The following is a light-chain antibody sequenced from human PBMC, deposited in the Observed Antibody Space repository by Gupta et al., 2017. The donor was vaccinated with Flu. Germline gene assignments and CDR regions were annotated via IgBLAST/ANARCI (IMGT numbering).Light chain of an antibody. CDR1: SSDVGGYNY. CDR3: CSYAGSYTYV. CDR2: DVS. V-gene: IGLV2-11*01. J-gene: IGLJ1*01. Sequence: QSALTQPRSVSGSPGQSVTISCTGTSSDVGGYNYVSWYQQHPGKAPKLKIYDVSKRPSGVPDRFSGSKSGNTASLTISGLQAEDEADYYCCSYAGSYTYVFGAGTKVTIL.